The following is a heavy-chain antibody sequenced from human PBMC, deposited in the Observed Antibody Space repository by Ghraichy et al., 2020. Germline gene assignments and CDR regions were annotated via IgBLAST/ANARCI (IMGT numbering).Heavy chain of an antibody. V-gene: IGHV5-51*01. D-gene: IGHD3-22*01. CDR3: ARQGGYDSSGYYSDY. CDR2: IYPGDSDT. J-gene: IGHJ4*02. Sequence: GESLNISCKGSGYSFTSYWIGWVRQMPGKGLEWMGIIYPGDSDTRYSPSFQGQVTISADKSISTAYLQWSSLKASDTAMYYCARQGGYDSSGYYSDYWGQGTLVTVSS. CDR1: GYSFTSYW.